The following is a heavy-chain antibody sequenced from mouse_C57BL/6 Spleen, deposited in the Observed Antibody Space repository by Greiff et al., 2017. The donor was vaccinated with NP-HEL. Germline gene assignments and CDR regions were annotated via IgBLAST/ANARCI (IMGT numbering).Heavy chain of an antibody. Sequence: QVQLKESGPGILQSSQTLSLTCSFSGFSLSTSGMGVSWIRQPSGKGLEWLAHIYWDDDKRYNPSLKSRLTISKDTSRNQVFLKITSVDTADTATYYCARDYYGSSYDVWGTGTTVTVSS. J-gene: IGHJ1*03. CDR1: GFSLSTSGMG. CDR2: IYWDDDK. D-gene: IGHD1-1*01. CDR3: ARDYYGSSYDV. V-gene: IGHV8-12*01.